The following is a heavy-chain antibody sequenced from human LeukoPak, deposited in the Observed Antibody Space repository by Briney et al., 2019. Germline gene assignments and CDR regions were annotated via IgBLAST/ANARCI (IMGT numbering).Heavy chain of an antibody. CDR1: GDSIGSGGYY. D-gene: IGHD3-10*01. Sequence: SETLSLTCTVSGDSIGSGGYYWSWIRQHPGKGLEWIGHIYNSGSTYYNPSLASRVTISPDTPKNQFSLNPRSVTAADTAVYYCARDKATTIRGVVTQDTFDIWGQGTMVTVSS. J-gene: IGHJ3*02. V-gene: IGHV4-31*03. CDR3: ARDKATTIRGVVTQDTFDI. CDR2: IYNSGST.